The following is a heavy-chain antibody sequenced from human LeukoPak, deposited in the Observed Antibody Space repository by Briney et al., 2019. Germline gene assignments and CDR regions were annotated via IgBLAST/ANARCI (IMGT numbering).Heavy chain of an antibody. CDR1: GFTFSNYW. J-gene: IGHJ3*02. CDR2: INSDGSST. D-gene: IGHD7-27*01. V-gene: IGHV3-74*01. Sequence: GGSLRLSCAASGFTFSNYWMHWVRQAPGKGLVWVSRINSDGSSTSYADSVKGRFTISRDNAKNTLYLQMNSLRPEDTAVYYCARDWNAGDDVFDIWGQGTMVTVSS. CDR3: ARDWNAGDDVFDI.